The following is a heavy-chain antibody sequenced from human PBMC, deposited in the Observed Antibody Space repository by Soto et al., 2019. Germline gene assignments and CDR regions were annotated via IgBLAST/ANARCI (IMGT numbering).Heavy chain of an antibody. Sequence: GGSLRLSCAASGFTFSSYEMNWVRQAPGKGLEWVSYISSSGSTIYYADSVKGRFTISRDNAKNSLCLQMNSLRAEDTAVYYCAREVWTRDSSSPQFDYWGQGTLVTVSS. V-gene: IGHV3-48*03. CDR3: AREVWTRDSSSPQFDY. CDR1: GFTFSSYE. CDR2: ISSSGSTI. J-gene: IGHJ4*02. D-gene: IGHD6-6*01.